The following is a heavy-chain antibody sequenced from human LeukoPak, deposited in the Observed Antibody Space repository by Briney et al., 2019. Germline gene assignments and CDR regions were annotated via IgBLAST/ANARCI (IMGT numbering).Heavy chain of an antibody. CDR1: GYTFTSYD. V-gene: IGHV1-8*01. CDR2: MNPNSGNT. Sequence: VASVKVSCKASGYTFTSYDINWVRQATGQGLEWMGWMNPNSGNTGYAQKFQGRVTMTRNTSISTAYMELSSLRSKDTAVYYCARGGYYGSGNNWFDPWGQGTLVTVSS. D-gene: IGHD3-10*01. J-gene: IGHJ5*02. CDR3: ARGGYYGSGNNWFDP.